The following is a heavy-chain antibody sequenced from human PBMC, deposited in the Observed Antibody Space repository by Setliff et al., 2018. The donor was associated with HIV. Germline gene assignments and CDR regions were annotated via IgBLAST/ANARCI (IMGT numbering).Heavy chain of an antibody. CDR1: GFTFSSYV. Sequence: HPGGSLRLSCSASGFTFSSYVMHWVRQAPGKGLEYVSAISSNGGSTYYADSVKGRFTISRDNSKNTLYLQMSSLRVEDTAVYYCVKAVIVVKPAAIFDYWGQGTLVTVSS. D-gene: IGHD2-2*01. J-gene: IGHJ4*02. CDR3: VKAVIVVKPAAIFDY. CDR2: ISSNGGST. V-gene: IGHV3-64D*09.